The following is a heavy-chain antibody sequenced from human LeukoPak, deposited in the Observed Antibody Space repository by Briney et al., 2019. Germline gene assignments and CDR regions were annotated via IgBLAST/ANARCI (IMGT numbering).Heavy chain of an antibody. D-gene: IGHD4-11*01. Sequence: GGSLRLSCAASKFTFSHYGMHWVRQAPGNGLEWVAVIWNDGSSQYYADSVKGRFTVSRDNSQKTLYLQMNGLRPEDTAVYYCAKDAERGFDYSNSLDKWGQGTLVTVSS. CDR3: AKDAERGFDYSNSLDK. CDR1: KFTFSHYG. CDR2: IWNDGSSQ. V-gene: IGHV3-33*06. J-gene: IGHJ4*02.